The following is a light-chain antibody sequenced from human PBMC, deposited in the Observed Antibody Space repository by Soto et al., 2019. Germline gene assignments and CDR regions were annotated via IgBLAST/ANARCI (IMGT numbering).Light chain of an antibody. J-gene: IGKJ2*01. Sequence: EIVMTQSPATLSLSPGERATLSCRASQSVTISLAWYQQKPGQAPTLLIYGAASRATGTPVRFSGSGSGTALTLTISSLQYEDFGVYYCQHYNDWPRTFGQGPKLEIK. CDR1: QSVTIS. CDR3: QHYNDWPRT. V-gene: IGKV3-15*01. CDR2: GAA.